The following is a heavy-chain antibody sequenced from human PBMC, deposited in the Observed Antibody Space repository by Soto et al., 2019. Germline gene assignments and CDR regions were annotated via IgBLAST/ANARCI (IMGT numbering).Heavy chain of an antibody. CDR2: IYYSGST. CDR3: AGGVDYYDSSAAAFDI. V-gene: IGHV4-31*02. CDR1: GGSISSGGYY. Sequence: SDTLSLTCTVSGGSISSGGYYWSWIRQHPGKGLEWIGYIYYSGSTYYNPSLKSRVTISVDTSKNQFSLKLSSVTAADTAVYYCAGGVDYYDSSAAAFDIWGQGTMVTVSS. D-gene: IGHD3-22*01. J-gene: IGHJ3*02.